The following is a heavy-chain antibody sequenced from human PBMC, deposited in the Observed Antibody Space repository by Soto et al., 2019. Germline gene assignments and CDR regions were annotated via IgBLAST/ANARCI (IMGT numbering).Heavy chain of an antibody. CDR2: INHSGST. D-gene: IGHD6-13*01. J-gene: IGHJ4*02. Sequence: TSETLSLTCAVYGGSFSGYYWSWIRQPPGKGLEWIGEINHSGSTNYNPSLKSRVTISVDTSKNQFSLKLSSVTAADTAVYYCARSSSWLYYFDYWGQGTLVTVSS. V-gene: IGHV4-34*01. CDR3: ARSSSWLYYFDY. CDR1: GGSFSGYY.